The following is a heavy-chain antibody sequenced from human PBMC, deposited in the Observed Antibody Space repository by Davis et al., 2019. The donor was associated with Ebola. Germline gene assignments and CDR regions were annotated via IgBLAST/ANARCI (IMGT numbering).Heavy chain of an antibody. J-gene: IGHJ4*02. CDR2: IRSKANSYAT. CDR1: GFTFSGSA. V-gene: IGHV3-73*01. CDR3: NYGDPLKLDY. D-gene: IGHD4-17*01. Sequence: GGSLRLSCAASGFTFSGSAMHWVRQASGKGLEWVGRIRSKANSYATAYAASVKGRFTISRDDSKNTAYLQMNSLKTEDTAVYYCNYGDPLKLDYWGQGTLVTVSS.